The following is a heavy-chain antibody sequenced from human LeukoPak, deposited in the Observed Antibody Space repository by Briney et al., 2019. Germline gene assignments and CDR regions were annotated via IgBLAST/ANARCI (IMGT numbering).Heavy chain of an antibody. Sequence: GRSLRLSCAASGFTFDDYAMHWVRQAPGKGLEWVSGISWNSGSIGYADSVKGRFTISRDNSKNTLYLQMNSLRAEDTAVYYCATSIMITFIAFDIWGQGTMVTVSS. CDR3: ATSIMITFIAFDI. CDR2: ISWNSGSI. V-gene: IGHV3-9*01. CDR1: GFTFDDYA. J-gene: IGHJ3*02. D-gene: IGHD3-16*01.